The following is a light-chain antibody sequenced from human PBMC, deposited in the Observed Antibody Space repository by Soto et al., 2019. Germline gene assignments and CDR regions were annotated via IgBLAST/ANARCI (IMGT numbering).Light chain of an antibody. CDR2: RNN. J-gene: IGLJ3*02. CDR1: SSNIGSNY. CDR3: AAWDDRLSAWV. V-gene: IGLV1-47*01. Sequence: QSVLTKPPSASVTPGQRVTISCSGSSSNIGSNYVYWYQQLPGTAPKLLIYRNNQRPSGVPDRFSGSKSGTSASLAISGLRSEDEADYYCAAWDDRLSAWVFGGGTKLTVL.